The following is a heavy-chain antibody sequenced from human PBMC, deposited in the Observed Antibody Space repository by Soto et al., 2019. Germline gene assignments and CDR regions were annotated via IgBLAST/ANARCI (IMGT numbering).Heavy chain of an antibody. CDR2: IYYSGST. CDR1: GGSISSYY. Sequence: TSETLSLTCTVSGGSISSYYWSWIRQPPGKGLEWIGYIYYSGSTNYNPSLKSRVTISVDTSKNQFSLKLSSVTAADTAVYYCARAHARITIFGVVLNWFDPWGQGTLVTVSS. CDR3: ARAHARITIFGVVLNWFDP. D-gene: IGHD3-3*01. J-gene: IGHJ5*02. V-gene: IGHV4-59*01.